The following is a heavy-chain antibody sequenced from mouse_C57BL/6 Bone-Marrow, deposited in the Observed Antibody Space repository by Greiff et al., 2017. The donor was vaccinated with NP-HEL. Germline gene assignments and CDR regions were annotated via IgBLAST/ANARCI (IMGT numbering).Heavy chain of an antibody. CDR3: ARSGGTTVVAPRWFAY. D-gene: IGHD1-1*01. J-gene: IGHJ3*01. V-gene: IGHV1-81*01. CDR2: IYPRSGNT. Sequence: QVQLQQSGAELARPGASVKLSCKASGYTFTSYGISWVKQRTGQGLEWIGEIYPRSGNTYYNEKFKGKATLTADKSSSTAYMELRSLTSEDSAVYFCARSGGTTVVAPRWFAYWGQGTLVTVSA. CDR1: GYTFTSYG.